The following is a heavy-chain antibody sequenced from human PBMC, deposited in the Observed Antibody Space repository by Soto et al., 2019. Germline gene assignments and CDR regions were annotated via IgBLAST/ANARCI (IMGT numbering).Heavy chain of an antibody. CDR1: GFTFSSYA. V-gene: IGHV3-23*01. Sequence: EAQLLESGGGLVQPGGSLRLSCAASGFTFSSYAMSWVRQTPGKGLEWVSAISGSGDITTYADSVRGRFATTRDNSKNTLYLKLSSLRADDTAIYYCAKRTLITVNSDFGMDVWGLGTKVTVSS. CDR3: AKRTLITVNSDFGMDV. J-gene: IGHJ6*02. D-gene: IGHD3-16*01. CDR2: ISGSGDIT.